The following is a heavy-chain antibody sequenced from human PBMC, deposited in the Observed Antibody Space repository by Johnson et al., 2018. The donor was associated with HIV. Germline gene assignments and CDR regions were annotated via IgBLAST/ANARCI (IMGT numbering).Heavy chain of an antibody. V-gene: IGHV3-33*06. CDR1: GFTFSSYG. J-gene: IGHJ3*02. D-gene: IGHD6-6*01. CDR3: AKDRGAARAFDAFDI. CDR2: IWYDGSNK. Sequence: QMQLVESGGGVVQPGRSLRLSCAASGFTFSSYGMHWVRQAPGNGLEWVAVIWYDGSNKYYADSVKGRFPISRDNSKNTLYLQMNSLRAEDTAVYYCAKDRGAARAFDAFDIWGQGTMVTVSS.